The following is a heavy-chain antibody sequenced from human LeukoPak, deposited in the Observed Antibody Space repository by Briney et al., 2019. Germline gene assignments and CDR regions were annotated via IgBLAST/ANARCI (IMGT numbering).Heavy chain of an antibody. J-gene: IGHJ4*02. D-gene: IGHD6-13*01. CDR2: IYPGDSDT. CDR1: GYRFTSYW. CDR3: ARVRGAAAGTLDY. Sequence: GESLKISCKVSGYRFTSYWIGWVRQLPGKGLEWMGIIYPGDSDTRYSPSFQGQVTISADKSISTAYLQWSSLKASDTAIYYCARVRGAAAGTLDYWGQGTLVTVSS. V-gene: IGHV5-51*01.